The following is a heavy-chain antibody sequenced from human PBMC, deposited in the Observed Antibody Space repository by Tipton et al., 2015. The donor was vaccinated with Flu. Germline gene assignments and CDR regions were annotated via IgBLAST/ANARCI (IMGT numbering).Heavy chain of an antibody. J-gene: IGHJ4*02. CDR2: IYTSGST. Sequence: TLSLTCTVSGGSLSSFYWSWIRQPAGKGLEWIGRIYTSGSTKYNPSLKSRLSMSVDTSKNQFSLKLTSVTAADTAVYYCARGSGSGTYVIFDFWGQGPLVTVSS. D-gene: IGHD3-10*01. V-gene: IGHV4-4*07. CDR3: ARGSGSGTYVIFDF. CDR1: GGSLSSFY.